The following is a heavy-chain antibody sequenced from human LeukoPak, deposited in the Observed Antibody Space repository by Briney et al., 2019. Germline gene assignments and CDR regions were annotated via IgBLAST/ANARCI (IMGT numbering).Heavy chain of an antibody. CDR1: GFTFSSYG. J-gene: IGHJ4*02. CDR3: ARATWDS. CDR2: IR. D-gene: IGHD2-15*01. Sequence: GGSLRLSCAASGFTFSSYGMHWVRQAPGKGLEWVAFIRYYADSVKGRFTISRDNAKNTLYLQMNSLRAEDTAVYYCARATWDSWGQGALVTVSS. V-gene: IGHV3-30*02.